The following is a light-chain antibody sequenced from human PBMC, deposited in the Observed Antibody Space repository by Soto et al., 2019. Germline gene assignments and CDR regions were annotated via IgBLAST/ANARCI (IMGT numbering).Light chain of an antibody. CDR2: DAS. J-gene: IGKJ4*01. Sequence: EIVLTQSPATLSMSPGERATLSCRASQSVYTYLAWYQQKPGQAPRLLIYDASNRATGIPARFSGSGSGTDFTLTIGSLEPDDFAVYYCQQRSSWPLTFGGGTKVEI. CDR3: QQRSSWPLT. CDR1: QSVYTY. V-gene: IGKV3-11*01.